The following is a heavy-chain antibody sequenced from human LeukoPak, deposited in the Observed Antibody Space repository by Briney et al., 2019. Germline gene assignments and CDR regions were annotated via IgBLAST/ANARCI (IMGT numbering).Heavy chain of an antibody. CDR2: IYHSGST. CDR3: ARAGGSSGSDFDY. Sequence: PSETPSLTCTVSGGSISSYYWSWIRQPPGKGLEWIGYIYHSGSTYYNPSLKSRVTISVDRSKNQFSLKLSSVTAADTAVYYCARAGGSSGSDFDYWGQGTLVTVSS. J-gene: IGHJ4*02. V-gene: IGHV4-59*12. D-gene: IGHD3-22*01. CDR1: GGSISSYY.